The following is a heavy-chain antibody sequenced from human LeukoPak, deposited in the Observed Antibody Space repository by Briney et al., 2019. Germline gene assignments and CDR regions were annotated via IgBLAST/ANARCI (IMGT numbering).Heavy chain of an antibody. J-gene: IGHJ3*02. D-gene: IGHD3-22*01. CDR1: GFTFDDYG. CDR3: ARPILEDSSGYYYDAFDI. Sequence: GGSLRLSCAASGFTFDDYGMSWVRQAPGKGLEWVSGINWNGGSTGYADSVKGRFTISRDNAKNSLYLQMNSLRAEDTALYYCARPILEDSSGYYYDAFDIWGQGTMVTVSS. V-gene: IGHV3-20*04. CDR2: INWNGGST.